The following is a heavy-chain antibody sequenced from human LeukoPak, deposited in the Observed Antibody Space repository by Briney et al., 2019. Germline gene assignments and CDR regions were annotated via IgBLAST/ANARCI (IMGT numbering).Heavy chain of an antibody. CDR3: ARVGSPVLRYFDWFSPTVIDY. CDR2: ISSYNGNT. J-gene: IGHJ4*02. D-gene: IGHD3-9*01. CDR1: GYTFSSDG. Sequence: GASVKVSCKASGYTFSSDGISWVRQAPGQGLEWMGWISSYNGNTKYAEKLQGRVTMTTDTSTSTAYMELRSLRSDDTAVYYCARVGSPVLRYFDWFSPTVIDYWGQGTLVTVSS. V-gene: IGHV1-18*01.